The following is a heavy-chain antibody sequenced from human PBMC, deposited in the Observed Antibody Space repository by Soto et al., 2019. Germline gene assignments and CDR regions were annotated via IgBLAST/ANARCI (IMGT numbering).Heavy chain of an antibody. V-gene: IGHV3-23*01. D-gene: IGHD2-15*01. Sequence: EVQLLESGGGLLQPGGSLRLSCAASGFTFSSYALNWVRQAPGKGLEWVSGITGDGDTTFYAGSVKGRFTSSRDNSRNTVYLQMNSVRAEETAVYYCAKEMTSGSRLAFDYWSQGTLVTVSS. CDR3: AKEMTSGSRLAFDY. CDR2: ITGDGDTT. CDR1: GFTFSSYA. J-gene: IGHJ4*02.